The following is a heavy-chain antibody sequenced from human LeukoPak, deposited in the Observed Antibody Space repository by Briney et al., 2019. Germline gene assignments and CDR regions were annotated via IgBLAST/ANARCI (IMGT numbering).Heavy chain of an antibody. Sequence: SETLSLTCAVSGGSISSGGYSWSWIRQPPGKGLEWIGYIYHSGSTYYNPSLKSRVTISVDRSKNQFSLKLSPVTAADTAVYYCARTYDFWSGYARGLWFDPWGQGTLVTVSS. J-gene: IGHJ5*02. CDR2: IYHSGST. D-gene: IGHD3-3*01. CDR3: ARTYDFWSGYARGLWFDP. CDR1: GGSISSGGYS. V-gene: IGHV4-30-2*01.